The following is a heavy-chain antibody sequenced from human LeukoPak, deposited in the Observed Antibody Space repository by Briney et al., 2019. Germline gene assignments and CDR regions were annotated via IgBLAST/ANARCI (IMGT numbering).Heavy chain of an antibody. Sequence: PGGSLRLSCAASGFTFSSYGMHWVRQAPGKGLEWVAVIWYDGSNKYYADSVKGRFTISRDNSKSTLYLQMNSLRAEDTAVYYCARVSYNWNGRNYYYYGMDVWGQGTTVTVSS. D-gene: IGHD1-1*01. CDR3: ARVSYNWNGRNYYYYGMDV. CDR1: GFTFSSYG. J-gene: IGHJ6*02. CDR2: IWYDGSNK. V-gene: IGHV3-33*01.